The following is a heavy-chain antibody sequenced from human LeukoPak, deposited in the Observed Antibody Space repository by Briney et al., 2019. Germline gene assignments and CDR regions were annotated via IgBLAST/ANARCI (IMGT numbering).Heavy chain of an antibody. V-gene: IGHV3-23*01. CDR1: GFTFSNYG. CDR2: TVGGRPDT. CDR3: TKAPLRSCSGAFCYPFDY. Sequence: PGGSLRPSCAASGFTFSNYGMSWVRQAPGKGLEWVAATVGGRPDTYHADSVKGRFTVSRDDSRSTLFLQMNSLRVEDTAVYYCTKAPLRSCSGAFCYPFDYWGQGTLVTVSS. D-gene: IGHD2-8*02. J-gene: IGHJ4*02.